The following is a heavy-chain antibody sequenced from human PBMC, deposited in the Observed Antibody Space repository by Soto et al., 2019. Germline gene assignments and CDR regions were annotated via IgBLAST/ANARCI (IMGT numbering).Heavy chain of an antibody. Sequence: SETLSLTCTVSGGSISSGGYYWTWIRQHPGKGLEWIGYNYYSGITYYNQSLKSRVTISLDTSKNQFYMKLSSVTAADTAVYYCASLYSGYGFGYWGQGTLVTVSS. CDR2: NYYSGIT. CDR1: GGSISSGGYY. CDR3: ASLYSGYGFGY. V-gene: IGHV4-31*03. D-gene: IGHD5-12*01. J-gene: IGHJ4*02.